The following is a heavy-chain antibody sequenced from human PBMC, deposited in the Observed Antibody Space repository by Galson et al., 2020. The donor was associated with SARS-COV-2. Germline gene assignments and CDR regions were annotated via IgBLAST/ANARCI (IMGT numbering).Heavy chain of an antibody. CDR2: ISYDGSNK. CDR1: GFTFSSYG. V-gene: IGHV3-30*18. Sequence: QLGESLKISCAASGFTFSSYGMHWVRQAPGKGLEWVAVISYDGSNKYYADSVKGRFTISRDNSKNTLYLQMNSLRAEDTAVYYCAKDLYYYGSGSYPDYWGQGTLVTVSS. D-gene: IGHD3-10*01. J-gene: IGHJ4*02. CDR3: AKDLYYYGSGSYPDY.